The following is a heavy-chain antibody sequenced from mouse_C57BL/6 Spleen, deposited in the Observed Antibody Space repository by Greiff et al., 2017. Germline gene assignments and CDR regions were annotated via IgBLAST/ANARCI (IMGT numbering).Heavy chain of an antibody. V-gene: IGHV3-8*01. CDR1: GYSITSDY. J-gene: IGHJ1*03. D-gene: IGHD1-1*01. CDR3: ARLTVYWYFDV. CDR2: ISYSGST. Sequence: EVQLVESGPGLAKPSQTLSLTCSVTGYSITSDYWNCIRKFPGNKLEYMGYISYSGSTYYNPSLKSRISITRDTSKNQYYLQLNSVTTEDTATYYCARLTVYWYFDVWGTGTTVTVSS.